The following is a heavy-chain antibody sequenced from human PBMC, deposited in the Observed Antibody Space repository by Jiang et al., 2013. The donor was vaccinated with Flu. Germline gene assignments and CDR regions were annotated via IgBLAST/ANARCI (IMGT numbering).Heavy chain of an antibody. J-gene: IGHJ5*02. D-gene: IGHD3-22*01. Sequence: PGLVKPSETLSLTCTVSGGSISSYYWSWIRQPPGKGLEWIGYIYYSGSTNYNPSLKSRVTISVDTSKNQFSLKLSSVTAADTAVYYCARHSGGYYYDSSGYGSWFDPWGQGTLVTVSS. CDR2: IYYSGST. V-gene: IGHV4-59*08. CDR3: ARHSGGYYYDSSGYGSWFDP. CDR1: GGSISSYY.